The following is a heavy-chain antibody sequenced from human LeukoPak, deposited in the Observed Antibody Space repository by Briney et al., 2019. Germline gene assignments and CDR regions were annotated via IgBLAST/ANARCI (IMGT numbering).Heavy chain of an antibody. J-gene: IGHJ4*02. CDR3: ARGVSATDRGYYFDY. D-gene: IGHD6-13*01. V-gene: IGHV1-8*01. CDR1: GYTFTSYD. CDR2: MNPNSGNT. Sequence: WASVKVSCKASGYTFTSYDINWLRQATGQGLEWMGWMNPNSGNTGYAQKFQGRVTMTRNTSVSTAYMELSSLRSEDTAVYYCARGVSATDRGYYFDYWGQGTLVTVSS.